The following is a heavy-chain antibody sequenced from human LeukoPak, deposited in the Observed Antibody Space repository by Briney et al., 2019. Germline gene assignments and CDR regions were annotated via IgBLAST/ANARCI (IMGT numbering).Heavy chain of an antibody. CDR3: ASSGHAYNSRHFDS. Sequence: GASVKVSCKASGGTFSSYAISWVRQAPGQGLEWMGGIVPIFGSANYAQKFQGRVTITADESTSTAYMELSSLRSEDTAVYYCASSGHAYNSRHFDSWGQGTLVTVSS. J-gene: IGHJ4*02. D-gene: IGHD5-24*01. CDR2: IVPIFGSA. V-gene: IGHV1-69*13. CDR1: GGTFSSYA.